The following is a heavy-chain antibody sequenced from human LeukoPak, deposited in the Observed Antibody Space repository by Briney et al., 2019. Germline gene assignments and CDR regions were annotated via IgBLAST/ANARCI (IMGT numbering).Heavy chain of an antibody. CDR3: ASAIVVVTATPEDNWFDP. D-gene: IGHD2-21*02. J-gene: IGHJ5*02. CDR2: IIPIFGTA. Sequence: SVKVSCKASGGTFSSYAISWVRQAPGQGLEWMGGIIPIFGTANYAQKFQGRVTITADESTSTAYMELSSLRSEDTAVYYCASAIVVVTATPEDNWFDPWGQGTLVTVSS. CDR1: GGTFSSYA. V-gene: IGHV1-69*13.